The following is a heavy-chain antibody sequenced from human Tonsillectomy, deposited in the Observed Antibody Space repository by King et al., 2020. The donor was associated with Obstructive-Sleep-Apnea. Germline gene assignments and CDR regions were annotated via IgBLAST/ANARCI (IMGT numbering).Heavy chain of an antibody. Sequence: VQLVESGGGLVQPGGSLRLSCAASGFTFSFSTYAMTWVRQAPGQGLEWVSAISGSGDRTFYADSVKCRFTISRDNPMRTLYLQMNSLRAEDTAMYYCAQDSVGGSSSFPDFWGQGTLVTVS. CDR3: AQDSVGGSSSFPDF. J-gene: IGHJ4*02. V-gene: IGHV3-23*04. CDR2: ISGSGDRT. D-gene: IGHD2-15*01. CDR1: GFTFSFSTYA.